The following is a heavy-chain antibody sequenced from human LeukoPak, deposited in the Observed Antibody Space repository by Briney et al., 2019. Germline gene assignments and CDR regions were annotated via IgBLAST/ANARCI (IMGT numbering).Heavy chain of an antibody. Sequence: ASVKVSCKASGYTFTSYGISWVRQAPGQGLEWMGWISAYNGNTNYAQKLQGRVTMTTDTSTSTAYMELRSLRSDDTAVYYCARDREMTTVTTRGGSKYFQHWGQGTLVTVSS. V-gene: IGHV1-18*01. CDR2: ISAYNGNT. J-gene: IGHJ1*01. D-gene: IGHD4-17*01. CDR1: GYTFTSYG. CDR3: ARDREMTTVTTRGGSKYFQH.